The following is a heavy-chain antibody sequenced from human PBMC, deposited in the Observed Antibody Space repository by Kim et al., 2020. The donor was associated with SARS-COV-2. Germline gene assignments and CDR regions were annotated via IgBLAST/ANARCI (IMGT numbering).Heavy chain of an antibody. CDR3: ARGRRYYYDSSGYWY. V-gene: IGHV4-34*01. Sequence: PSLKGRVTISVETAKNQFSLKRSSVTAADTAVYYCARGRRYYYDSSGYWYWGQGTLVTVSS. D-gene: IGHD3-22*01. J-gene: IGHJ4*02.